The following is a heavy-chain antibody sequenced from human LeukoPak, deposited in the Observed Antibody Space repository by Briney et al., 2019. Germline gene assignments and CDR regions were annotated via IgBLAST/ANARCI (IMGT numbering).Heavy chain of an antibody. CDR1: GFTFSIYS. CDR2: ISSSSYI. J-gene: IGHJ4*02. V-gene: IGHV3-21*01. CDR3: AMGWYGVDY. Sequence: PGGSLRLSCAASGFTFSIYSMNCVRHAPGKGLEWVSSISSSSYIYYADSVKGRFTISRDNAKNSLYLQMNSLRAEDTAVYYCAMGWYGVDYWGQGTLVTVSS. D-gene: IGHD3-10*01.